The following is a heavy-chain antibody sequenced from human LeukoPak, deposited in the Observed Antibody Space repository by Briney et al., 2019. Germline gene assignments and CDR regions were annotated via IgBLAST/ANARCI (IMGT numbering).Heavy chain of an antibody. D-gene: IGHD1-26*01. CDR1: GFTLSNYA. Sequence: GGSLRLSCAASGFTLSNYAMSWVRQAPGKGLEWLTITSHDDSYKYYEDSVKGRFTISSDNSKNTLYLQMNSLRDEDTAVYFCARSEKKTWGHPGLFEYWGQGTLVPVSS. CDR3: ARSEKKTWGHPGLFEY. V-gene: IGHV3-30*03. CDR2: TSHDDSYK. J-gene: IGHJ4*02.